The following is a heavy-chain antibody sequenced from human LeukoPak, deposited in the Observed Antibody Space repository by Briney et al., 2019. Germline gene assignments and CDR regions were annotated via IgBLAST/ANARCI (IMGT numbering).Heavy chain of an antibody. CDR3: ARQDPRGFDY. Sequence: GGSLRLSCAASGFTFSRYRMNWVRQAPGKGLEWVSSISSGSSYINYADSVKGRFTISRDNANNSLYLQMNSLRAEDTAVYYCARQDPRGFDYWGQGTLVTVSS. CDR2: ISSGSSYI. D-gene: IGHD3-16*01. CDR1: GFTFSRYR. V-gene: IGHV3-21*01. J-gene: IGHJ4*02.